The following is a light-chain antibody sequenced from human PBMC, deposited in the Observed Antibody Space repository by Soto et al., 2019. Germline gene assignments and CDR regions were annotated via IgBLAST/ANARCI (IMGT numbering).Light chain of an antibody. Sequence: QSVLTQPSSVSGSPGQSITISCTGTSSDIGAYNFVSWYQQHPVKAPKLMLYDVNIRPSGVSNRFSGSKSGNTASLTISGLQAEDEADYYCTSWTTSTTMIFGGGTKLTVL. J-gene: IGLJ2*01. CDR1: SSDIGAYNF. CDR2: DVN. V-gene: IGLV2-14*03. CDR3: TSWTTSTTMI.